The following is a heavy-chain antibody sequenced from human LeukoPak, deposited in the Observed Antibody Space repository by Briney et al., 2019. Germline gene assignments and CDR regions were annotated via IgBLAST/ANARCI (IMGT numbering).Heavy chain of an antibody. CDR3: ARDAVAMGY. CDR2: INSDGSST. CDR1: GFTFTSYW. D-gene: IGHD5-12*01. V-gene: IGHV3-74*01. J-gene: IGHJ4*02. Sequence: GGSLRLSCAASGFTFTSYWMHWVRQAPGKGLVWVSRINSDGSSTSYADLVKGRFTISRDNAKNTLYLQMNRLRVKATAVYYCARDAVAMGYWGQGTLVTVSS.